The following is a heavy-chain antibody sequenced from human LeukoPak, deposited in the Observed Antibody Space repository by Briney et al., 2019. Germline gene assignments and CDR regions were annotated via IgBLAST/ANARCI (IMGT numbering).Heavy chain of an antibody. D-gene: IGHD4-23*01. V-gene: IGHV1-18*01. CDR2: ISAYNGNT. CDR1: GYTFTGYG. CDR3: ARDYGGNSGPYNWFDP. Sequence: GASVKVSCKASGYTFTGYGISWVRQAPGQGLEWMGWISAYNGNTNYAQKLQGRVTMTTDTSTSTAYMELRSLRSEDTAVYYCARDYGGNSGPYNWFDPWGQGTLVTVSS. J-gene: IGHJ5*02.